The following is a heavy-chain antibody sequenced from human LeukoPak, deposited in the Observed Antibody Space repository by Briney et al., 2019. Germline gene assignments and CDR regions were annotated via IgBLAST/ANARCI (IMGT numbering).Heavy chain of an antibody. D-gene: IGHD3-22*01. Sequence: PGGSLRLSCSAPGFTFSSYAMSWVRQAPGKGLEWVSAISGSGGSTYYADSVKGRFTISRDNSKNTLYLQMNSLRAEDTAVYYCAKDRATTIVVGSFGVWGQGTLVTVSS. CDR1: GFTFSSYA. J-gene: IGHJ4*02. CDR2: ISGSGGST. V-gene: IGHV3-23*01. CDR3: AKDRATTIVVGSFGV.